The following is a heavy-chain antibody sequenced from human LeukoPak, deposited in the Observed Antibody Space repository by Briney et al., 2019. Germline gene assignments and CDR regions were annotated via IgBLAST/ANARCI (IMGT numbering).Heavy chain of an antibody. D-gene: IGHD4-23*01. CDR2: ISGSGGST. J-gene: IGHJ4*02. Sequence: GGSLRLSCAASGFTVSSYAMSWVRQAPGKGLEWVSAISGSGGSTYYADSVKGRFTISRDNSKNTLYLQMNSLRPEDTAVYYCAKRYGGNPSFDYWGQGTLVTVPS. V-gene: IGHV3-23*01. CDR1: GFTVSSYA. CDR3: AKRYGGNPSFDY.